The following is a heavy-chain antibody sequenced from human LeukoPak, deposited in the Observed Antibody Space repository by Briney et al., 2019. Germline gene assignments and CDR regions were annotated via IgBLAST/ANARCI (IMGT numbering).Heavy chain of an antibody. CDR1: GYTFTSYG. CDR2: ISAYNGNT. J-gene: IGHJ5*02. D-gene: IGHD6-19*01. Sequence: ASVKVSCKASGYTFTSYGISWVRQVPGQGLEWMGWISAYNGNTNYAQKLQGRVTMTTDTSTSTAYMELRSLRSDDTAVYYCATRKYSSGWNWFDPWGQGTLVTVSS. V-gene: IGHV1-18*01. CDR3: ATRKYSSGWNWFDP.